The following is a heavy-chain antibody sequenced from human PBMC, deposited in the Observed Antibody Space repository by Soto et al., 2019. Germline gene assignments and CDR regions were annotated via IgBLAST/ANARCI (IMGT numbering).Heavy chain of an antibody. CDR1: GGSISSYY. D-gene: IGHD3-22*01. CDR3: ASSHDYYDSSGSIDY. V-gene: IGHV4-59*01. Sequence: PSETLSLTCTVSGGSISSYYWSWIRQPPGKGLEWIGYIYYSGSTNYNPSLKSRVTISVDTSKNQFSLKLSSVTAADTAVYYCASSHDYYDSSGSIDYWGQGTLVTVSS. CDR2: IYYSGST. J-gene: IGHJ4*02.